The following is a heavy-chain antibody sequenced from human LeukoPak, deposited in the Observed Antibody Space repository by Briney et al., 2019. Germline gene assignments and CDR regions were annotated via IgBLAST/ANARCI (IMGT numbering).Heavy chain of an antibody. D-gene: IGHD3-10*01. CDR3: AKTIRGVGYYMDV. CDR1: GFTFSSYA. CDR2: ISSNGGST. V-gene: IGHV3-64*01. Sequence: GGSLRLSCAASGFTFSSYAMHWVRQAPGKGLEYVSAISSNGGSTYYANSVKGRFTISRDNSKNTLYLQMGSLRAEDMAVYYCAKTIRGVGYYMDVWGKGTTVTGSS. J-gene: IGHJ6*03.